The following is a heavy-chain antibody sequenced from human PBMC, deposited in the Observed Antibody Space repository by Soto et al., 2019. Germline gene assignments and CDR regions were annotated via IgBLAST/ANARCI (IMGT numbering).Heavy chain of an antibody. CDR2: TYDIGST. CDR3: ALSVCP. V-gene: IGHV4-31*03. Sequence: QVQLQESGPGLVKPSQTLSLTCTASGGSISSGGYYCNWIRQHPGKGLEWIGYTYDIGSTYYNPSLKSRVTISLHTSKNQFSLRLSSVTAADTAVYYCALSVCPWGQGTLVTVSS. CDR1: GGSISSGGYY. D-gene: IGHD3-16*01. J-gene: IGHJ5*02.